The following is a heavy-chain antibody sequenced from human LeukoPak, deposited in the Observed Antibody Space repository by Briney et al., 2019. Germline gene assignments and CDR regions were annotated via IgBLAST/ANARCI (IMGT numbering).Heavy chain of an antibody. J-gene: IGHJ3*02. V-gene: IGHV1-18*01. Sequence: ASVKVSCKASGYTFTNYGISWVRQAPGQGLEWMGWISAYNGNTNYVQKLQGRVTMTTDTSTNTAYMELRSLRSDDTAVYYCARGVYYYDSSGHYSEDAFDIWGQGTMVTVSS. D-gene: IGHD3-22*01. CDR2: ISAYNGNT. CDR3: ARGVYYYDSSGHYSEDAFDI. CDR1: GYTFTNYG.